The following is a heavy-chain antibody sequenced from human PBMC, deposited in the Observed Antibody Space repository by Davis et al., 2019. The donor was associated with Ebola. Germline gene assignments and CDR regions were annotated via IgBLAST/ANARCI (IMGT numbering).Heavy chain of an antibody. V-gene: IGHV3-64*01. CDR1: GFNFSNYA. CDR3: ARDSEYYYGAGGRDAFDV. D-gene: IGHD3-10*01. Sequence: GESLKISCVASGFNFSNYAMHWVRQAPGKGLEYVSGISNSGSGADYIKSVQGRFTISRDNFKNTLYLQMGSLRVEDMGVYYCARDSEYYYGAGGRDAFDVWGQGTVVTVSS. CDR2: ISNSGSGA. J-gene: IGHJ3*01.